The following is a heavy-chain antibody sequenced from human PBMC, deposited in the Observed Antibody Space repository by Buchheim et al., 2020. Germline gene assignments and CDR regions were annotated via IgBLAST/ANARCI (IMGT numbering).Heavy chain of an antibody. V-gene: IGHV3-11*06. CDR1: GFTFSDYY. Sequence: QVQLVESGGGLVKPGGSLRLSCAASGFTFSDYYMSWIRQAPGKGLEWVSYISSSSSYTNYADSVKGRFTISRDNAQNSLYLQMSSLRAEDTAVYYCARGGDTAMVTYYYYYGMDVWGQGTT. D-gene: IGHD5-18*01. CDR3: ARGGDTAMVTYYYYYGMDV. J-gene: IGHJ6*02. CDR2: ISSSSSYT.